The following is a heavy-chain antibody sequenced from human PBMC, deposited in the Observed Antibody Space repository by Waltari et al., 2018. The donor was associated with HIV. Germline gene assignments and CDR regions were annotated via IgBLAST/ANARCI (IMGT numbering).Heavy chain of an antibody. J-gene: IGHJ6*02. D-gene: IGHD3-9*01. V-gene: IGHV4-59*01. CDR2: MYYTGST. Sequence: QVQLQEAGPGLVKPSETLSLTCAVSGGSLSDYYWSWIRQPPGKGLEWIGYMYYTGSTKYTPSLKSRVTISLDTSKSQVSLRLSSVTAADSAVYYCARTVRYFGNMDVWGQGTTVTVSS. CDR1: GGSLSDYY. CDR3: ARTVRYFGNMDV.